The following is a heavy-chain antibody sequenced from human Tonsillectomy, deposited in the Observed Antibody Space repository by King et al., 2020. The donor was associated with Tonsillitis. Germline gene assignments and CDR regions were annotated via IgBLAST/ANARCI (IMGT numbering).Heavy chain of an antibody. Sequence: VQLVESGGGVVQPGRSLRLSCAASGFTFSSYGMHWVRQAPGKGLEWVAVISFDGSNKYYADSVKVRFTISRDSSKNTLYLQMNSLRGDDTAVYYCAKDDAVLMVYASPGNYWGQGTLVTVSS. D-gene: IGHD2-8*01. CDR1: GFTFSSYG. CDR3: AKDDAVLMVYASPGNY. J-gene: IGHJ4*02. CDR2: ISFDGSNK. V-gene: IGHV3-30*18.